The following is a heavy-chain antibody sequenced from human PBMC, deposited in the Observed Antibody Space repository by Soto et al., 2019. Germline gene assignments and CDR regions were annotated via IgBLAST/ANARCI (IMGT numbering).Heavy chain of an antibody. CDR3: ARGKWARGFDP. V-gene: IGHV4-30-4*01. Sequence: PSETLSVTCTVSGGSISSGDYYWSWIRQPPGKGLEWIGYIYYSGSTYYNPSLKSRVTISVDTSKNQFSLKLSSVTAADTAVYYCARGKWARGFDPWGQGTLVTVSS. CDR1: GGSISSGDYY. J-gene: IGHJ5*02. CDR2: IYYSGST. D-gene: IGHD2-8*01.